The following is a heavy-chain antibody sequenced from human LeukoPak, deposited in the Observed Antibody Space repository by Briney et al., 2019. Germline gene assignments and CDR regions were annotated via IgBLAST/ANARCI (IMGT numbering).Heavy chain of an antibody. D-gene: IGHD2-15*01. CDR1: GYSISSGYF. CDR3: ARDLYSNPTGVDY. J-gene: IGHJ4*02. CDR2: IYHSGIT. V-gene: IGHV4-38-2*02. Sequence: PSETLSLTCTVSGYSISSGYFWGWIRQPPGKGLEWIGSIYHSGITYYNPSHKSRVTISLDTSKNQFSLKLSSVTAADTAVYYCARDLYSNPTGVDYWGQGTLVTVSS.